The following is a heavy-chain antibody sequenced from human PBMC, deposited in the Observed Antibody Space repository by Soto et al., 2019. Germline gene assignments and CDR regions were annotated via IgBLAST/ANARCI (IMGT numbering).Heavy chain of an antibody. Sequence: ASVKVSCKPSGYTFTEYDVNWVRQAPGQGLEYMGWVSPENRNAGYAPQFRGRVSMTADTPINTVYLELTTLTYEDTAVYYCEVTTGYWGQGTLVTVSS. CDR1: GYTFTEYD. J-gene: IGHJ4*02. D-gene: IGHD4-17*01. V-gene: IGHV1-8*01. CDR3: EVTTGY. CDR2: VSPENRNA.